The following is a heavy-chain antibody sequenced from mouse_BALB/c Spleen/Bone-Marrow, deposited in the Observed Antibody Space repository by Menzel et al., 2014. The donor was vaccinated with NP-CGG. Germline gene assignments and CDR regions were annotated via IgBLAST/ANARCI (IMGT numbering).Heavy chain of an antibody. CDR1: GFNIKVTY. CDR3: ARWEYYAMDY. D-gene: IGHD4-1*01. Sequence: EVQLQQSGAELVKPGASVKLSCTASGFNIKVTYMRWVKQRPEQGLEWIGRIDPANGNTKYDPKFQGKATITADTSSNTAYLQLSSLTSEDTAVYYCARWEYYAMDYWGQGTSVTVSS. CDR2: IDPANGNT. V-gene: IGHV14-3*02. J-gene: IGHJ4*01.